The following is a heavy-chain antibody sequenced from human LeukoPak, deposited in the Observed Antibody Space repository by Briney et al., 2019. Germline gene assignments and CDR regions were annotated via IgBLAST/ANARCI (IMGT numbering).Heavy chain of an antibody. Sequence: ASVKVSCKASGYTFTSYGISWVRQAPGQGLEWMGWISAYNGNTNYAQKLQGRVTMTTDTSTSTAYMELRSLRADDTAVYSCAKADTSGWYRGDFWGQGTLVTVSS. D-gene: IGHD6-19*01. CDR1: GYTFTSYG. J-gene: IGHJ4*02. CDR3: AKADTSGWYRGDF. V-gene: IGHV1-18*01. CDR2: ISAYNGNT.